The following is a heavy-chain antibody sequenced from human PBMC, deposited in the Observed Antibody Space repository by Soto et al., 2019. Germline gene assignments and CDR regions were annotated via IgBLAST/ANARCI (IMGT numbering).Heavy chain of an antibody. Sequence: LSLTCAASGFTFSSYWMHWVRQAPGKGLVWVSRINSDGSSTSYADSGKGRFTISRDNAKNTLYLQMNRLRAEDTTVYYCARVPYCGGDCYDAFDIWGQGTMVTVSS. J-gene: IGHJ3*02. V-gene: IGHV3-74*01. CDR2: INSDGSST. D-gene: IGHD2-21*02. CDR3: ARVPYCGGDCYDAFDI. CDR1: GFTFSSYW.